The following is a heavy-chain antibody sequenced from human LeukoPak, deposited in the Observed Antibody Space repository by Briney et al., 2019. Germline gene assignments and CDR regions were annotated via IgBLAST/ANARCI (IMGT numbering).Heavy chain of an antibody. CDR2: ISDTGGAT. CDR1: GFSFSTFG. J-gene: IGHJ4*02. CDR3: ARGSAQLDYGDNGDYFDY. Sequence: GGSLRLSCEASGFSFSTFGMSWVRHAPGKGLEWVSSISDTGGATYYPDSMKGRFTVSRDNSKNTLFLQMNSLRAEDTAVYYCARGSAQLDYGDNGDYFDYWGQGTLVTVSS. D-gene: IGHD4-17*01. V-gene: IGHV3-23*01.